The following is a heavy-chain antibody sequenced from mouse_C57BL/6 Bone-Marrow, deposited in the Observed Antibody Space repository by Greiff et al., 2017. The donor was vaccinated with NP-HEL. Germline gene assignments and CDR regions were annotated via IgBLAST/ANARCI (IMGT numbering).Heavy chain of an antibody. Sequence: QVQLKESGPELVKPGASVKISCKASGYAFSSSWMNWVKQRPGKGLEWIGRIYPGDGDTNYNGKFKGKATLTADKSSSTAYMQLSSLTSEDSAVYFCARSYYYGSSPYYWGQGTTLTVSS. V-gene: IGHV1-82*01. CDR2: IYPGDGDT. J-gene: IGHJ2*01. CDR3: ARSYYYGSSPYY. D-gene: IGHD1-1*01. CDR1: GYAFSSSW.